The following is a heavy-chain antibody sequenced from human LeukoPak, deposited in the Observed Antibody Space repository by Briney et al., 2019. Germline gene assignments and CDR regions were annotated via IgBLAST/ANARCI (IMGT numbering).Heavy chain of an antibody. J-gene: IGHJ4*02. Sequence: GGSLRLSCAASGFTFSSYAMSWVRQAPGKGLEWVSAINSSGGSTYYADSVKGRFTISRDNSKNTLYLQMNSLRAEDTAVYYCAKGAKITMIVVVIGPFGYWGQGTLVTVSS. CDR3: AKGAKITMIVVVIGPFGY. D-gene: IGHD3-22*01. V-gene: IGHV3-23*01. CDR2: INSSGGST. CDR1: GFTFSSYA.